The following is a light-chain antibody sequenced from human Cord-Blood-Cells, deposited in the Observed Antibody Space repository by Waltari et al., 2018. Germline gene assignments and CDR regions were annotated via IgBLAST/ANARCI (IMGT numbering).Light chain of an antibody. CDR1: QGISSY. CDR2: AAS. Sequence: AIRMTLSPSSFSASTGDRVTITCRASQGISSYLAWYHQKPGKAPKLLIYAASTLQSGVPSRFSGSGSGTDFTLTISCLQSEDFATYYCQQYYSYPRTFGGGTKVEIK. J-gene: IGKJ4*01. CDR3: QQYYSYPRT. V-gene: IGKV1-8*01.